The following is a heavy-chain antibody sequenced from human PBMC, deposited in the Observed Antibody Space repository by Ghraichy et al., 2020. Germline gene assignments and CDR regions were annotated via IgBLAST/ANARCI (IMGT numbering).Heavy chain of an antibody. CDR3: AKRIDYYYYYMDV. V-gene: IGHV3-23*01. CDR1: GFTFSSYA. Sequence: LTLTCAASGFTFSSYAMSWVRQAPGKGLEWVSAISGSGGSTYYADSVKGRFTISRDNSKNTLYLQMNSLRAEDTAVYYCAKRIDYYYYYMDVWGKGTTVTVSS. D-gene: IGHD2-15*01. CDR2: ISGSGGST. J-gene: IGHJ6*03.